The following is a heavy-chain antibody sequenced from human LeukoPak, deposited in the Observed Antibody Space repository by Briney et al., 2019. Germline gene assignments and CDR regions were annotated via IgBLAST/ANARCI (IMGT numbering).Heavy chain of an antibody. D-gene: IGHD3-10*01. CDR3: ARHPRDSYCPDH. J-gene: IGHJ4*02. CDR1: GGSISSYY. CDR2: IYYSGST. V-gene: IGHV4-59*08. Sequence: SETLSLTCTVSGGSISSYYWSWIRQPPGKGLEWIGYIYYSGSTNYNPSLKSRVTISVDTSKNQFSLKLSSVTAADTAVYYCARHPRDSYCPDHWGQGTLVTVSS.